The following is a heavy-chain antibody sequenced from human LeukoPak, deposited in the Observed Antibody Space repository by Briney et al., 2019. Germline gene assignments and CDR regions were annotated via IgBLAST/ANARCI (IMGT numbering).Heavy chain of an antibody. Sequence: SVKVSCKASGYTFTAYYMHWVRQAPGQGLEWMGWFNPNNGGTDYAQKFQGRVTMTLDTSISTAYMELNRLRSDDTAVYYCARVLITGTTELFDYWGQGTLVTVSS. CDR3: ARVLITGTTELFDY. J-gene: IGHJ4*02. D-gene: IGHD1-7*01. CDR1: GYTFTAYY. CDR2: FNPNNGGT. V-gene: IGHV1-2*02.